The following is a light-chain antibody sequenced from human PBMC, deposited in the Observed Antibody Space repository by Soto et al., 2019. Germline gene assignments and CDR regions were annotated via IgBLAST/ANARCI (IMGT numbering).Light chain of an antibody. CDR1: ITDVGGYNY. V-gene: IGLV2-14*01. CDR2: EVS. CDR3: GSYTSTDTPFV. Sequence: QSALAQPSSVSGSPGQSITISCTGTITDVGGYNYVSWYQHHPGKGPKLIIYEVSNRPSGVSDRFSGSKSGNKASLIISNLEAEDESDYYCGSYTSTDTPFVLGTGTQVTVL. J-gene: IGLJ1*01.